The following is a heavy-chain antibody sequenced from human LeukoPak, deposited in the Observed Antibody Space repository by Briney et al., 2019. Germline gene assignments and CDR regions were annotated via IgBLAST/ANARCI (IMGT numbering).Heavy chain of an antibody. CDR2: ISWNSGSI. CDR1: GFTFDDYA. Sequence: GRSLRLSCAASGFTFDDYAMHWARQAPGKGLEWVSGISWNSGSIGYADSVKGRFTISRDNAKNSLYLQMNSLRAEDTALYYCAKGWNYYGSGSYFIKGGDYFDYWGQGTLVTVSS. V-gene: IGHV3-9*01. D-gene: IGHD3-10*01. J-gene: IGHJ4*02. CDR3: AKGWNYYGSGSYFIKGGDYFDY.